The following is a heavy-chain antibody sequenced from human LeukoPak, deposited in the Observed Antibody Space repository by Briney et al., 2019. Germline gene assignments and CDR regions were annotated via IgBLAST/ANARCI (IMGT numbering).Heavy chain of an antibody. D-gene: IGHD3-22*01. CDR3: AKSDDYDSSGYYYFDY. Sequence: GGSLRLSCAASGFTFSSYAMSWVRQAPGKGLEWVSAISGSGGSTYYADSVKGRFTISRDNSKNTLYLQMNSLRAEDTAVYYCAKSDDYDSSGYYYFDYWGQGTLVTVSS. V-gene: IGHV3-23*01. CDR2: ISGSGGST. J-gene: IGHJ4*02. CDR1: GFTFSSYA.